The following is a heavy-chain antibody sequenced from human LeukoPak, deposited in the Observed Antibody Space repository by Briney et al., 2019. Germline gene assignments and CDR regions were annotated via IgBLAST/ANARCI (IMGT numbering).Heavy chain of an antibody. CDR2: IIPIFRTP. CDR3: ARASGGKDPSRLMRFDY. D-gene: IGHD4-23*01. V-gene: IGHV1-69*13. CDR1: GGTFSSYS. J-gene: IGHJ4*02. Sequence: SVKVSCKASGGTFSSYSIGWVRQAPGQGLEWMGGIIPIFRTPNYAQKFQGRVTITADDSTSTAYMDLSSLRSEDTAVYYCARASGGKDPSRLMRFDYWGQGTLVTVSS.